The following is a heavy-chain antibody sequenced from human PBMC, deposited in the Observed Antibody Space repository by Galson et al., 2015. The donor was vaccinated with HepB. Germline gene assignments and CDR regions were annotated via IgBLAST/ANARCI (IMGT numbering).Heavy chain of an antibody. D-gene: IGHD4-17*01. CDR1: GFSLSTRGVG. Sequence: PALVKPTQTLTLTCTFSGFSLSTRGVGVGWIRQPPGKALEWLALIYWDDGKRYSPSLKDRLTITKDTSKNQVVLTMTNLDPVDTATYYCAHRRRYGDFDSWGQGTLVTVSS. CDR3: AHRRRYGDFDS. J-gene: IGHJ5*01. CDR2: IYWDDGK. V-gene: IGHV2-5*02.